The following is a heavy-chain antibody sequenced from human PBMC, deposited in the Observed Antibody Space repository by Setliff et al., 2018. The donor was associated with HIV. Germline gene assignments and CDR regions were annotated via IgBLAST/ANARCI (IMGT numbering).Heavy chain of an antibody. CDR3: ARARRDSYDRGRRNHYYIDV. CDR1: GYTFNNFY. J-gene: IGHJ6*03. CDR2: INPNSGGT. D-gene: IGHD3-22*01. Sequence: ASVKVSCKASGYTFNNFYLHWVRQAPGQGLEWMGWINPNSGGTNYAQKFQGRVTMTRDTSISTAYMELSRLRSDDTAVYYCARARRDSYDRGRRNHYYIDVWGKGTTVTVSS. V-gene: IGHV1-2*02.